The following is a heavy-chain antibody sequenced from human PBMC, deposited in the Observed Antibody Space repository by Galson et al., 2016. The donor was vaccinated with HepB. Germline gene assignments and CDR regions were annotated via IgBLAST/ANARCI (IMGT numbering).Heavy chain of an antibody. J-gene: IGHJ6*02. D-gene: IGHD3-3*01. CDR3: AKGLYNDFWSGFPPYYDYVMDV. Sequence: SLRLSCAASGFTFSSYCMRWVRQAPGQGLEWVAVVSFDGSQKYYPDCVKGRFAISRDNSKNTLFLHVSSLSSEDTAVYYCAKGLYNDFWSGFPPYYDYVMDVWGQGTTVTVSS. CDR1: GFTFSSYC. V-gene: IGHV3-33*05. CDR2: VSFDGSQK.